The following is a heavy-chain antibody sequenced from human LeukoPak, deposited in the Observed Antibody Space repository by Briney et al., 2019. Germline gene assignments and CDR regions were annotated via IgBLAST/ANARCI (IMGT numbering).Heavy chain of an antibody. CDR3: ARDRGVYGQWLDLDY. V-gene: IGHV1-18*04. D-gene: IGHD6-19*01. J-gene: IGHJ4*02. Sequence: ASVKVSCKASGYTFTSYGISWVRRAPGQGLEWMGWISAYNGNTNYAQKLQGRVTMTTDTSTSTAYMELRSLRSDDTAVYYCARDRGVYGQWLDLDYWGQGTLVTVSS. CDR2: ISAYNGNT. CDR1: GYTFTSYG.